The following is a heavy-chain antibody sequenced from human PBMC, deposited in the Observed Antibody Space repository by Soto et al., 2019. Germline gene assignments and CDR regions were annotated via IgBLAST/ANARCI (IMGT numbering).Heavy chain of an antibody. J-gene: IGHJ4*02. CDR1: GYTFTSYD. CDR3: ARGLYSSGYLVDY. V-gene: IGHV1-8*01. D-gene: IGHD3-22*01. Sequence: ASVTVSCKASGYTFTSYDINWVRQATGQGLEWMGWMNPNRGNTGYAQKFQGRVTMTRNTSISTAYMELSSLRSEDTAVYYCARGLYSSGYLVDYWGQGTQVTVSS. CDR2: MNPNRGNT.